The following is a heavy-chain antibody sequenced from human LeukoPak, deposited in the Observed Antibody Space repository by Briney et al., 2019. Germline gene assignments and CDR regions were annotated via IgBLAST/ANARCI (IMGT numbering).Heavy chain of an antibody. J-gene: IGHJ4*02. V-gene: IGHV4-59*01. D-gene: IGHD3-10*01. CDR3: ARHHYYGSGTFDY. Sequence: SETLSLTCTVSGGSISGYYWSWIRQPPGEGLEWIAYIYYSGSTNYNPSLRSRVTISVDTSKNQFSLKLSSVTAAETAVYYCARHHYYGSGTFDYWGQGTLVTVSS. CDR1: GGSISGYY. CDR2: IYYSGST.